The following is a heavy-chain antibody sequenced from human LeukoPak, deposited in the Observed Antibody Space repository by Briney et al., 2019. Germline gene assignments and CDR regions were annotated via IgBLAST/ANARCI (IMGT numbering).Heavy chain of an antibody. CDR1: GFTFSSYA. CDR2: ISGSGGST. Sequence: GGSLRLSCAASGFTFSSYAMSWVRQAPGKRLEWVSAISGSGGSTYYADSVKGRFTISRDNSKNTLYLQMNSLRAEDTAVYYCAKAKYYGSSLMDVWGQGTTVTVSS. D-gene: IGHD3-10*01. V-gene: IGHV3-23*01. J-gene: IGHJ6*02. CDR3: AKAKYYGSSLMDV.